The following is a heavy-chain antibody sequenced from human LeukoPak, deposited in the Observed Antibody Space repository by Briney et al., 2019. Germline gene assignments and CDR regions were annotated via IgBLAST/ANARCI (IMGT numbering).Heavy chain of an antibody. CDR2: ISSSGSTI. V-gene: IGHV3-11*01. CDR3: ARFQDTTSSDYSSGWYVPTRYNWFDP. Sequence: GGSLRLSCAASGFTFSDYYMSWIRQAPGKGLEWVSYISSSGSTIYYADSVKGRFTISRDNAKNSLYLQMNGLRAEDTAVYYCARFQDTTSSDYSSGWYVPTRYNWFDPWGQGTLVTVSS. J-gene: IGHJ5*02. CDR1: GFTFSDYY. D-gene: IGHD6-19*01.